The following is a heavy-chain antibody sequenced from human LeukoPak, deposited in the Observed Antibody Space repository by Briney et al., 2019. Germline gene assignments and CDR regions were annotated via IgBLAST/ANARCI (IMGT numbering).Heavy chain of an antibody. V-gene: IGHV3-7*01. CDR3: ARDPTRYSSSSGDY. CDR2: IKQDGSEK. J-gene: IGHJ4*02. D-gene: IGHD6-6*01. CDR1: GFTFSSYL. Sequence: GGSLRLSCAASGFTFSSYLMSWVRQAPGKGLEWVANIKQDGSEKSYVDSVKGRFTISRDNAKNSLYLQMNSLRAEDTAVYYCARDPTRYSSSSGDYWGQGTLVTVSS.